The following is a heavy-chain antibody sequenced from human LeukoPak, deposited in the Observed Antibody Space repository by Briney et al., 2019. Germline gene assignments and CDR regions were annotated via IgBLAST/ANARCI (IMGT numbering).Heavy chain of an antibody. D-gene: IGHD3-22*01. CDR3: ARGGSNYYDTSGYNYGEDGFDM. CDR1: GGSISSGTYY. J-gene: IGHJ3*02. V-gene: IGHV4-61*02. CDR2: MYITGST. Sequence: SETLSLTCTVSGGSISSGTYYWGWVRQPAGKGLEWIGRMYITGSTNYNPSLKSRVTMSADTSKNQFSLKLTSVTAADTAVYYCARGGSNYYDTSGYNYGEDGFDMWGQGTMVTVSS.